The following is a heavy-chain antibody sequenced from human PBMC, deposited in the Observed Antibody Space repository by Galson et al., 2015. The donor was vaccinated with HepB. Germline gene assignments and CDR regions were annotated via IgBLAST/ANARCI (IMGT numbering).Heavy chain of an antibody. V-gene: IGHV2-5*01. CDR2: IYWNDDK. J-gene: IGHJ4*02. CDR1: GFSLSTSGVG. Sequence: PALVKPTQTLTLTCTFSGFSLSTSGVGVGWIRQPPGKALEWLALIYWNDDKRYSPSLKSRLTITKDTSKNQVVLTMTNMDPVDTATYYCAHTNYDFWSGPWDYWGQGTLVTVSS. CDR3: AHTNYDFWSGPWDY. D-gene: IGHD3-3*01.